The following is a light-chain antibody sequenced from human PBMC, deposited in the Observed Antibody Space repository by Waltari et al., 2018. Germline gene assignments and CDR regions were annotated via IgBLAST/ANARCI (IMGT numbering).Light chain of an antibody. CDR1: ELPRKY. CDR3: YSSDTTGLRV. V-gene: IGLV3-10*01. Sequence: SYELPQPPSVSVSPGQPARITCSGHELPRKYAYWFQQKSGQAPRLVIYEDTKRPSGIPARFSGSSSGTVATLTITGAQVDDEADYYCYSSDTTGLRVFGGGTTVVVL. CDR2: EDT. J-gene: IGLJ1*01.